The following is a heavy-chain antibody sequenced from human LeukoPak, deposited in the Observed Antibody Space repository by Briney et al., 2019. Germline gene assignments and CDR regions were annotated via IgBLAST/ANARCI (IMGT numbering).Heavy chain of an antibody. V-gene: IGHV3-30*03. CDR2: ISYDENGK. Sequence: PGGSLRLSCVASGFTFSTYGMRWVRQAPGKGLEWVAVISYDENGKYYADSVKGRFTISRDNSKNTLWLQMNSLRAEDTAMYYCRSGYYSGGFDYWGQGTLVTVSS. CDR3: RSGYYSGGFDY. J-gene: IGHJ4*02. CDR1: GFTFSTYG. D-gene: IGHD3-22*01.